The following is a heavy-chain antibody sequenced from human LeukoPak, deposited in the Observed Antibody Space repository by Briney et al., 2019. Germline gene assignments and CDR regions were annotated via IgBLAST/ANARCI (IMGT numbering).Heavy chain of an antibody. D-gene: IGHD2-2*01. J-gene: IGHJ3*02. CDR2: INPNSGGT. V-gene: IGHV1-2*02. CDR1: GYTFTGYY. Sequence: GASVKVSCKASGYTFTGYYMHWVRQAPGQGLEWMGWINPNSGGTNYAQKFQGRVTMTRDTSISTAYMELSRLRSGDTAVYYCARGTLGYCSSTSCPGAFDIWGQGTMVTVSS. CDR3: ARGTLGYCSSTSCPGAFDI.